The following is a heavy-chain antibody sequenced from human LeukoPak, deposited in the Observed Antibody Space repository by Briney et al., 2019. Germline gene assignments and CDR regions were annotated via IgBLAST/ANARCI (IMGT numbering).Heavy chain of an antibody. CDR1: GGPISSHY. D-gene: IGHD6-19*01. V-gene: IGHV4-59*11. Sequence: SETLSLTCTVSGGPISSHYWSWIRQPPGKGLEWIGYIYYSGSTNYNPSLKSRVTISVDTSKNQFSLKLSSVTAADTAVYYCARVQRQYWFDPWGQGTLVTVSS. J-gene: IGHJ5*02. CDR3: ARVQRQYWFDP. CDR2: IYYSGST.